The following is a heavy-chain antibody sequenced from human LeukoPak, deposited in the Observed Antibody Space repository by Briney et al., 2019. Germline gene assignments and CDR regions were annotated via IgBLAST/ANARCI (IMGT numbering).Heavy chain of an antibody. CDR3: ARESSSADAYDF. D-gene: IGHD6-6*01. Sequence: ASVKVSCKASGYTFTAYYIHWVQQAPGQGLEWMGRINLNSGATNYAPKFQGRVTMTRDTSINTAYMELSRLRSDDTAFYYCARESSSADAYDFWGHGTMVTVSS. V-gene: IGHV1-2*06. CDR2: INLNSGAT. CDR1: GYTFTAYY. J-gene: IGHJ3*01.